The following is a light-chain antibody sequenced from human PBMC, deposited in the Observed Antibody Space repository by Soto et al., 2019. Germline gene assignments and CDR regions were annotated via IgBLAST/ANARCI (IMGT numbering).Light chain of an antibody. CDR2: GAS. CDR3: QQYANLIT. J-gene: IGKJ5*01. Sequence: EIVLTQSPGTLSLSPGERATLSCRASQSVTSSYLAWYQQKPGQAPRLLIYGASTRATGFPDRFSGSGSGTDFTLTISRLEPEDVAVYYCQQYANLITFGQGTRLEIK. CDR1: QSVTSSY. V-gene: IGKV3-20*01.